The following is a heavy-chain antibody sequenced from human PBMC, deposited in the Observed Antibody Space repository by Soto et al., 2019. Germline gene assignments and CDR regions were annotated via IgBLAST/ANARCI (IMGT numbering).Heavy chain of an antibody. Sequence: ASVKVSCKASGYTFTSYYIHWLRQAPGQGLEWMGWINPITGGTNYAPKFQGGVTMTRDTSITTAYMELSRLRSDDTAVYCCARNYYDSSDRDYLDYWGQGTPVTSPQ. CDR3: ARNYYDSSDRDYLDY. J-gene: IGHJ4*02. CDR2: INPITGGT. CDR1: GYTFTSYY. D-gene: IGHD3-22*01. V-gene: IGHV1-2*02.